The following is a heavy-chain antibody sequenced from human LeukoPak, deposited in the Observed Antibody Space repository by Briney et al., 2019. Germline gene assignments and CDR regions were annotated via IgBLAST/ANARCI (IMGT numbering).Heavy chain of an antibody. CDR2: IYYSGST. D-gene: IGHD5-18*01. CDR1: GTSLTTYF. V-gene: IGHV4-59*08. J-gene: IGHJ5*02. Sequence: SETLSLTCTVSGTSLTTYFWSWIRQPPGKGVEWIGYIYYSGSTNYNPSLKSRVTISVDTSKNQFSLKLSSVTAADTAVYYCARHERGYSYGSLFGWFDPWGQGTLVTVSS. CDR3: ARHERGYSYGSLFGWFDP.